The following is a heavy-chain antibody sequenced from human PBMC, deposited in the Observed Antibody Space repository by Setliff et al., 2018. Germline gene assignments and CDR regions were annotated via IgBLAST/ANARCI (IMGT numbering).Heavy chain of an antibody. D-gene: IGHD6-6*01. CDR1: GGTFSDYY. J-gene: IGHJ4*02. V-gene: IGHV4-34*01. Sequence: SETLSLTCAAYGGTFSDYYWTWIRQPPGKGLEWIGEINHSGTTNYHPSLRSRVTISVDTSKNQFSLKVTSGTAADTSVYFCARGRNVAARLLDSWGQGTLVTVSS. CDR2: INHSGTT. CDR3: ARGRNVAARLLDS.